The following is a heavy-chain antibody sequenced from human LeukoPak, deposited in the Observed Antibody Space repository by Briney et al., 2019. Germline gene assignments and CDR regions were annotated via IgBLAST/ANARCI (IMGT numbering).Heavy chain of an antibody. CDR2: IRSKAYGGTT. J-gene: IGHJ4*02. V-gene: IGHV3-49*04. Sequence: PGGSLRLSCTASGFTFGDYAMSWVRQAPGKGLEWVGFIRSKAYGGTTEYAASVKGRFTNSRDDSKSIAYLQMNSLKTEDTAVYYCTSRRGYSYGYYFDYWGQGTLVTVSS. CDR3: TSRRGYSYGYYFDY. D-gene: IGHD5-18*01. CDR1: GFTFGDYA.